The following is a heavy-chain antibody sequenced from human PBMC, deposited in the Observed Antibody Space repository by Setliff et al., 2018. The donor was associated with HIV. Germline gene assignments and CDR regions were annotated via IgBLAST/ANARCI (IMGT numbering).Heavy chain of an antibody. J-gene: IGHJ5*02. V-gene: IGHV1-2*02. CDR2: INPNSGAT. CDR3: ALASIVSTARWNH. Sequence: ASVKVSCKASGYTFSGYYLHWVRRAPGQGLEWMGWINPNSGATNYAQNFQGRVTMTRDTSISTAYMGLSSLTSDDTAVYYCALASIVSTARWNHWGRGTLVTVSS. D-gene: IGHD1-26*01. CDR1: GYTFSGYY.